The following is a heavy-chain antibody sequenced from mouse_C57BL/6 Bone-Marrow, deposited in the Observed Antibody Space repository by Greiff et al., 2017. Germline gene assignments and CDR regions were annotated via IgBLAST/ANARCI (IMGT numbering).Heavy chain of an antibody. CDR2: INPYNGGT. V-gene: IGHV1-19*01. CDR3: ARHRRLCFYYSLDV. J-gene: IGHJ1*03. CDR1: GYTFTDYY. Sequence: VQLQQSGPVLVQPGASVKMSCKASGYTFTDYYMNWVKQSHGKSLEWIGVINPYNGGTSYNQKFKGKATLTVDKSSSTAYMELNSLTSEDSAVYYFARHRRLCFYYSLDVWRTATTGTASS. D-gene: IGHD2-1*01.